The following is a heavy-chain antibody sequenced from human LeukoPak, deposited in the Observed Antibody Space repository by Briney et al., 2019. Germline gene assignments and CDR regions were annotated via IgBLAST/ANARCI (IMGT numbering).Heavy chain of an antibody. Sequence: SETLSLTCTVSGGSISSYYWSWIRQPPGPGLEWIGRIYTSGRTNYNPSLRSRVTMSVDTSKNQFSMKLSSVAVADTDVYYYARSYGGNFDYWGQGTLVTVSS. CDR1: GGSISSYY. J-gene: IGHJ4*02. D-gene: IGHD3-16*01. CDR2: IYTSGRT. CDR3: ARSYGGNFDY. V-gene: IGHV4-4*07.